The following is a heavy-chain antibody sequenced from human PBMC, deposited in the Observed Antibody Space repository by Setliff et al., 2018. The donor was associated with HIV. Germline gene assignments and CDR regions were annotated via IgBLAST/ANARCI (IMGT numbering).Heavy chain of an antibody. CDR3: VKTGQDWRHFDS. CDR2: IYSDGST. D-gene: IGHD2-15*01. J-gene: IGHJ4*02. V-gene: IGHV3-66*02. CDR1: GFTVSSYY. Sequence: GSLRLSCAASGFTVSSYYMAWVRQAPGKGLEWVSTIYSDGSTYHADSVKGRFTLSRDTSKNTLSLQMNTLRPEDTAVYYCVKTGQDWRHFDSWGQGSLVTVSS.